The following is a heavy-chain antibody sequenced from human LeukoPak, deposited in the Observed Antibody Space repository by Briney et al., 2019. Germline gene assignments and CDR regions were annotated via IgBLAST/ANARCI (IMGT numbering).Heavy chain of an antibody. CDR2: IQYDDSEK. J-gene: IGHJ4*02. Sequence: PGGSLRLSCTASGFAFTFSTSGIHWVRQAPGKGLEWVAFIQYDDSEKSYADSVKGRCTTSRDNSKKTVYLQMNSLRVEDTAVYYCAREGGTIGIGEFDYWGRGTLVTVSS. D-gene: IGHD3-16*02. V-gene: IGHV3-30*02. CDR3: AREGGTIGIGEFDY. CDR1: GFAFTFSTSG.